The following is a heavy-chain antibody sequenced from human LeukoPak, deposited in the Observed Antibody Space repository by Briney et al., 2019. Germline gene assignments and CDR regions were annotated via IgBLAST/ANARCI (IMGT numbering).Heavy chain of an antibody. J-gene: IGHJ4*02. CDR3: AKDQQGGAGSGRFDY. CDR1: GFTFSSYW. V-gene: IGHV3-30*18. D-gene: IGHD3-10*01. Sequence: GGSLRLSCADSGFTFSSYWMSWVRQSPGKGLEWLAIISFDGAYRYYADSVKGRFTISRDISKNTFYLQMSSLTADDAALYYCAKDQQGGAGSGRFDYWGQGTLVTVSS. CDR2: ISFDGAYR.